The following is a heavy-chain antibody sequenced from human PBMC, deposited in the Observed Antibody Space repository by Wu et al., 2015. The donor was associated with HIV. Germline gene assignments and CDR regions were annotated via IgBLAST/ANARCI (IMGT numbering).Heavy chain of an antibody. CDR3: ARREMARKVSFDV. CDR1: GGTLSNFA. CDR2: ITPFFGAG. V-gene: IGHV1-69*05. Sequence: QIHLVQSGAEVKKPGSSVKVSCKASGGTLSNFAISWVRQAPGQGLEWVGGITPFFGAGKYAQKFQGRLTMPRDTSISTAHMELSSLRSDDTAVYYCARREMARKVSFDVVGPRDNGHRLF. J-gene: IGHJ3*01. D-gene: IGHD5-24*01.